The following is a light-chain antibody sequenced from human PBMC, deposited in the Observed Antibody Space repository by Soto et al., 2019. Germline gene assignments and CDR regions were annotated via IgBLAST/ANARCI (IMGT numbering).Light chain of an antibody. V-gene: IGKV3-11*01. CDR3: QQRSNWPPWT. CDR1: QTVRNNY. CDR2: DAS. Sequence: EFVLTQSPGTLSLSPGERATLSCRASQTVRNNYLAWYQQKPVQAPRLLIYDASNRATGIPARFSGSGSGTDFTLTISSLEPEDFAVYYCQQRSNWPPWTFGQGTKVDI. J-gene: IGKJ1*01.